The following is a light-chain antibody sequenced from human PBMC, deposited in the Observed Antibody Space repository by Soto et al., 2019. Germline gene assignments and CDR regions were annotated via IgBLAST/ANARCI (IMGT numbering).Light chain of an antibody. CDR2: GAS. V-gene: IGKV3-15*01. J-gene: IGKJ1*01. CDR1: QSVNGN. CDR3: QQYNDWPRT. Sequence: EIVMTQSPATLSVSPGERATLSCRASQSVNGNLAWYQQKSGQAPRLLIYGASTRATDIPARFSGSGSGTEFTLTISSLQSEDSAVYYCQQYNDWPRTFGQGTKVEIK.